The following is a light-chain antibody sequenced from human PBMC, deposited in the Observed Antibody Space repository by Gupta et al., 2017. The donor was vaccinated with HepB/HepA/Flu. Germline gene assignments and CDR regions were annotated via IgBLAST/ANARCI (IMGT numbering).Light chain of an antibody. V-gene: IGLV1-40*01. CDR3: QYYDSSLFV. Sequence: QSVLTQPPSVSEAPAQRVTISCTGSSSNIGAGYDVHWYQQLPGTAPKHRIYGNRTRPSGVPDRFSGSKSGTSASLAIPALQAGDEAYYSCQYYDSSLFVFGGGTKMTVL. J-gene: IGLJ2*01. CDR2: GNR. CDR1: SSNIGAGYD.